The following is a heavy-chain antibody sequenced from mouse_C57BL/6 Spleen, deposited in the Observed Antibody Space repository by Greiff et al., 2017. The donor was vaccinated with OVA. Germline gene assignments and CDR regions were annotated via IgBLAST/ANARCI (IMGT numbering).Heavy chain of an antibody. J-gene: IGHJ4*01. Sequence: QVQLQQPGTELVKPGASVKLSCKASGYTFTSYWMHWVKQRPGQGLEWIGNINPSNGGTNYNEKFKSKATLTVDKSSSTAYMQISSLTSEDSAVYYCARAYYGSSYPYYYAMDYWGQGTSVTVSS. CDR3: ARAYYGSSYPYYYAMDY. D-gene: IGHD1-1*01. CDR2: INPSNGGT. CDR1: GYTFTSYW. V-gene: IGHV1-53*01.